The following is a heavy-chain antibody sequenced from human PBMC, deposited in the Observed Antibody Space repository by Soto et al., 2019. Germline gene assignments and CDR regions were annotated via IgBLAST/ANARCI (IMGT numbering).Heavy chain of an antibody. CDR2: ISSSGSTI. V-gene: IGHV3-48*03. D-gene: IGHD6-13*01. Sequence: EVQLVESGGGLVQPGGSLRLSCAASGFTFSSYEMNWVRQAPGKGLEWVSYISSSGSTIYYADSVKGRFTISRDNAKNSLYLQMNSLRAEDTAVYYCARVGISSWYRGGWFDPWGQGTLVTVSS. J-gene: IGHJ5*02. CDR1: GFTFSSYE. CDR3: ARVGISSWYRGGWFDP.